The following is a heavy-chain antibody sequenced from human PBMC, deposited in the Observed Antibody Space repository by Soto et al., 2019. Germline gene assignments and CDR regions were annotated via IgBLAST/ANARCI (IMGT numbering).Heavy chain of an antibody. Sequence: EVQLVESGGGVVQPGGSLRLSCTASGFTFNTHWMHWVRQAPGKGLVWVSRIYFDGITTNYADSVKGRLTVSRDNAKNTVYLHVNTLRDEDTAVYFCARSLFMVAPDNEPFDYWGQGTLVTVSS. CDR3: ARSLFMVAPDNEPFDY. J-gene: IGHJ4*02. CDR2: IYFDGITT. CDR1: GFTFNTHW. D-gene: IGHD5-12*01. V-gene: IGHV3-74*01.